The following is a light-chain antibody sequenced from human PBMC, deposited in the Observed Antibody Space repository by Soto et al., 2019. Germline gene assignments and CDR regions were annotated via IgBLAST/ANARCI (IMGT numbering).Light chain of an antibody. CDR2: EVS. J-gene: IGLJ2*01. CDR3: SSYTSSLVV. Sequence: QSALTQPASVSGSPGQSLTISCTGTSSDVGGYNYVSWYQQHPGKAPKLMIYEVSNRPSGVSNRFSGSKSGNTASLTISGLQAEDEADYYCSSYTSSLVVFGGGTKVTVL. V-gene: IGLV2-14*01. CDR1: SSDVGGYNY.